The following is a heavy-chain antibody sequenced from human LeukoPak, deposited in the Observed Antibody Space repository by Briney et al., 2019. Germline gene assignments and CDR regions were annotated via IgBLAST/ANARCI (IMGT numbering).Heavy chain of an antibody. CDR3: AKEVGASGGFGDPMDV. CDR2: ISWNSGSI. Sequence: GRSLRLSCAASGFTFDDCAMHWVRQAPGKGLEWVSGISWNSGSIGYADSVKGRFTISRDNAKNSLYLQMNSLRAEDTALYYCAKEVGASGGFGDPMDVWGQGTTVTVSS. D-gene: IGHD3-10*01. V-gene: IGHV3-9*01. CDR1: GFTFDDCA. J-gene: IGHJ6*02.